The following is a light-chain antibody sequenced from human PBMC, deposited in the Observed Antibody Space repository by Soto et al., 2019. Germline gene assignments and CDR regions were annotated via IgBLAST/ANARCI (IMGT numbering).Light chain of an antibody. Sequence: QSVLTQPPSASGTPGQRVTISCSGSSSNIESNTVNWYQQLPGTAPKLLIYSNNQRPSGVPERFSGSKSGTSASLAISGLQSEDEADYYCAAWDDSLNGVVFGGGTKLTVL. CDR1: SSNIESNT. V-gene: IGLV1-44*01. J-gene: IGLJ2*01. CDR2: SNN. CDR3: AAWDDSLNGVV.